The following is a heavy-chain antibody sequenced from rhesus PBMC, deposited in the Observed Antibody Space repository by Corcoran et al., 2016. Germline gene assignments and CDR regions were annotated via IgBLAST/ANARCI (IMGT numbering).Heavy chain of an antibody. CDR1: GGSISGYS. Sequence: QVQLQESGPGLVKPSETLSLTCAVSGGSISGYSWSWIRQPPGKGLEGIGRIFGSGGSTDYHPSHKSRVSITTATPKNQFSLRLSSVTAADTAVYDCARPPGEWELHFHYWGQGVLVTVSS. J-gene: IGHJ4*01. CDR3: ARPPGEWELHFHY. D-gene: IGHD1-44*01. V-gene: IGHV4-160*01. CDR2: IFGSGGST.